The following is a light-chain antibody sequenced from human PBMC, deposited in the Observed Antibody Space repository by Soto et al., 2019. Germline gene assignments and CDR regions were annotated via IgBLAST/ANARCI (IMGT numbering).Light chain of an antibody. CDR1: QSISSF. CDR3: QQRYSTPPRYT. CDR2: AAS. J-gene: IGKJ2*01. Sequence: DIQMTQSTSSLSASVGDRVTITCRASQSISSFLNWYQQKPGKAPKVLIYAASRLESGVPSRFSGSGSGTDFTLTISSLQPEDYATYYCQQRYSTPPRYTSGQRT. V-gene: IGKV1-39*01.